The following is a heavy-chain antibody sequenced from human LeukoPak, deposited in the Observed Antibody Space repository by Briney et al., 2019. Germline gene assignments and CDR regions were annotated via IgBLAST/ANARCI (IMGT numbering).Heavy chain of an antibody. D-gene: IGHD3-22*01. V-gene: IGHV4-39*01. CDR3: ARLASITMIVVVITSDAFDI. CDR2: IYYSGST. CDR1: GGSISSSSYY. Sequence: PSETLSLTCTVSGGSISSSSYYWGLIRQPPGKGLEWIGSIYYSGSTYYNPSLKSRVTISVDTSKNQFSLKLSSVTAADTAVYYRARLASITMIVVVITSDAFDIWGQGTMVTVSS. J-gene: IGHJ3*02.